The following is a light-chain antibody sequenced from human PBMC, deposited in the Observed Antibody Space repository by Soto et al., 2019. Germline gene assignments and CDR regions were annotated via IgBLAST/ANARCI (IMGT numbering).Light chain of an antibody. CDR3: QQYTNRPPWT. CDR1: QSVSTN. V-gene: IGKV3-15*01. CDR2: GAS. Sequence: EIVMTQSPATLSGSPGERATLSCRASQSVSTNLAWYQQKPGQAPRLLIYGASTRATGIPARFSGSGSGTECTLTIGSLQSDGFGVYYCQQYTNRPPWTFGQGAKV. J-gene: IGKJ1*01.